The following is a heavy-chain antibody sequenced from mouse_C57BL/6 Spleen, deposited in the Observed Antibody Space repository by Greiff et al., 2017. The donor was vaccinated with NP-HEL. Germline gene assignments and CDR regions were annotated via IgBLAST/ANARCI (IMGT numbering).Heavy chain of an antibody. CDR2: INPSNGGT. D-gene: IGHD1-1*01. Sequence: VQLQQPGTELVKPGASVKLSCKASGYTFTSYWMHWVKQRPGQGLEWIGNINPSNGGTNYNEKFKSKATLTVDKSSSTAYMQLSSLTSEDSAVYYCARSDYYYGSSYPYYAMDYWGQGTSVTVSS. CDR3: ARSDYYYGSSYPYYAMDY. V-gene: IGHV1-53*01. J-gene: IGHJ4*01. CDR1: GYTFTSYW.